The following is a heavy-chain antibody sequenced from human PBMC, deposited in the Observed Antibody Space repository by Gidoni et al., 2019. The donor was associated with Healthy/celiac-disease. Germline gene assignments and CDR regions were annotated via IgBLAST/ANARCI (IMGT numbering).Heavy chain of an antibody. CDR1: GGSISSGGYY. V-gene: IGHV4-31*03. D-gene: IGHD2-21*02. Sequence: QVQLQESSPGLVQPSQTLSLTCTLSGGSISSGGYYWSWIRQHPGKGLEWIGYIYYSGSTYYNPSLKSRVTISVDTSKNQFSLKLSSVTAADTAVYYCARGARAAAVVVTAFWFDPLGPGNPGHRLL. J-gene: IGHJ5*02. CDR2: IYYSGST. CDR3: ARGARAAAVVVTAFWFDP.